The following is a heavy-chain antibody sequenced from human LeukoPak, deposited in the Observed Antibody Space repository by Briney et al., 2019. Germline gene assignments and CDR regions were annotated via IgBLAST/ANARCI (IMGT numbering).Heavy chain of an antibody. V-gene: IGHV4-59*11. CDR1: GGSISSHY. D-gene: IGHD1-7*01. CDR2: IYYSGST. J-gene: IGHJ4*02. CDR3: ARGYNSNYGPDYFDY. Sequence: SETLSLTCTVSGGSISSHYWSWIRQPPGKGLEWIGYIYYSGSTNYNPSLKSRVTISVDTSKNQFSLKLSSVTAADTAVYYCARGYNSNYGPDYFDYWGQGTLVTVSS.